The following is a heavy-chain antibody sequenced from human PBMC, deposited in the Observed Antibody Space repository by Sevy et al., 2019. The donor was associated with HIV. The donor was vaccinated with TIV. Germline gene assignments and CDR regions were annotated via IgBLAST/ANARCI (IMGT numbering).Heavy chain of an antibody. CDR1: GFTFDDYA. CDR2: ISWDGGST. J-gene: IGHJ4*02. D-gene: IGHD6-13*01. Sequence: GGSLRLSCAASGFTFDDYAMHWVRQAPGKGLEWVSLISWDGGSTYYADSVKGRFTISRDNSKNSLYLQMNSLRAEDTALYYCAKDPGGGIAVAGTGIDYWGQGTLVTVSS. V-gene: IGHV3-43D*03. CDR3: AKDPGGGIAVAGTGIDY.